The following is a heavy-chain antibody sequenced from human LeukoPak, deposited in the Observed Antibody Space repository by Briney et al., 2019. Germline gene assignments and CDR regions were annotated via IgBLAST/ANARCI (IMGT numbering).Heavy chain of an antibody. CDR1: GGTFSSYA. CDR2: IIPIVGTA. V-gene: IGHV1-69*05. Sequence: WASGKVSCKASGGTFSSYAISWVRQAPGQGLEWVGGIIPIVGTANYAQKIQRRVTITTDESTSTAYMELSSLRSEDTAVYYCARGRVEYQLLYVWAGYYYMDVWGKGTTVTVSS. D-gene: IGHD2-2*02. J-gene: IGHJ6*03. CDR3: ARGRVEYQLLYVWAGYYYMDV.